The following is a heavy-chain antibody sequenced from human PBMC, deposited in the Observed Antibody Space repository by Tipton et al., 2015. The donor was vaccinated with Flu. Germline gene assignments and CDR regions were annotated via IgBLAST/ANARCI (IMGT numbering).Heavy chain of an antibody. Sequence: SLRLSCAASGFTFSAYAVTWVRQAPGKGLEWVSTINRGGGRTYYADSVKGRFTISRDNSKNTLFVQMNSLRVDDTAVYYCARGGEYDDSRFVDYWGQGTLVTVSS. CDR3: ARGGEYDDSRFVDY. D-gene: IGHD3-16*01. J-gene: IGHJ4*02. V-gene: IGHV3-23*01. CDR2: INRGGGRT. CDR1: GFTFSAYA.